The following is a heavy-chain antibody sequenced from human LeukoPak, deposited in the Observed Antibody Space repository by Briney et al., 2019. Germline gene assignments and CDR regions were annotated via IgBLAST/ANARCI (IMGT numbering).Heavy chain of an antibody. CDR3: ARARSQLWFGEAWFDY. V-gene: IGHV3-43*02. D-gene: IGHD3-10*01. Sequence: GGSLRLSCAASGFTFDDYAMHWVRQAPGKGLEGFSLISGDGVSTYYADSVKGRFTISRDNSKNSLYLQMNSLRAEDTAFYYCARARSQLWFGEAWFDYWGQGTLVTVSS. J-gene: IGHJ4*02. CDR1: GFTFDDYA. CDR2: ISGDGVST.